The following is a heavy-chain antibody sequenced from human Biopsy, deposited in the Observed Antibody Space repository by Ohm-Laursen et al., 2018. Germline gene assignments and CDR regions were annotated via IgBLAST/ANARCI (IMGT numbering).Heavy chain of an antibody. CDR1: GYTFTGYH. J-gene: IGHJ4*02. CDR3: ARDFNYDGGGSFNFDY. CDR2: MNPNSGNT. D-gene: IGHD3-22*01. V-gene: IGHV1-8*02. Sequence: VATVKISCKASGYTFTGYHVHWVRQATGQGLEWMGWMNPNSGNTGYAQKFQGRVTMTRNTSISTAYMELSSLTSVDTAVYYCARDFNYDGGGSFNFDYWGQGTLVTVSS.